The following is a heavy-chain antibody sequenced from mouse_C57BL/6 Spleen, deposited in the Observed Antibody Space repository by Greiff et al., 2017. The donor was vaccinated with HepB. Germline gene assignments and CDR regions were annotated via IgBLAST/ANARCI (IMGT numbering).Heavy chain of an antibody. CDR1: GYTFTSYW. CDR3: AFSKGGYFDV. D-gene: IGHD2-5*01. J-gene: IGHJ1*03. V-gene: IGHV1-69*01. CDR2: IDPSDSYT. Sequence: QVQLQQPGAELVMPGASVKLSCKASGYTFTSYWMHWVKQRPGQGLEWIGEIDPSDSYTNYNQKFKGKSTLTVDKSSSTAYRQLSSLTSEDSAVYYCAFSKGGYFDVWGTGTTVTVSS.